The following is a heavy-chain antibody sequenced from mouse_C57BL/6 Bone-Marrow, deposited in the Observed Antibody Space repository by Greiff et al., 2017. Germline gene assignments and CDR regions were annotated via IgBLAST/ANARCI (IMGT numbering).Heavy chain of an antibody. CDR1: GYTFTSYW. CDR3: ARNHGSTFDY. CDR2: IDPSDSYT. Sequence: VQLQQPGAELVMPGASVKLSCKASGYTFTSYWMHWVKQRPGQGLEWIGEIDPSDSYTNYNQKFKGKSTLTVDKSSSTAYMQLSSLTSEDSAVYYCARNHGSTFDYWGQGTTLTVSS. D-gene: IGHD1-1*01. V-gene: IGHV1-69*01. J-gene: IGHJ2*01.